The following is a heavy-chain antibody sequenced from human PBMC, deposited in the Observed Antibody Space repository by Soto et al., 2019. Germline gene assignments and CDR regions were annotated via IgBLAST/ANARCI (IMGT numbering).Heavy chain of an antibody. D-gene: IGHD6-19*01. CDR3: AGILSNGWNDAFDI. V-gene: IGHV3-33*01. J-gene: IGHJ3*02. CDR2: IWYDGSNK. Sequence: GGSLRLSCAASGFTFSSYGMHWVRQAPGKGLEWVALIWYDGSNKYYADSVKGRFTISRDNSKNTLYLQMNSLRAEDTAVYYCAGILSNGWNDAFDIWGQGTMVTVSS. CDR1: GFTFSSYG.